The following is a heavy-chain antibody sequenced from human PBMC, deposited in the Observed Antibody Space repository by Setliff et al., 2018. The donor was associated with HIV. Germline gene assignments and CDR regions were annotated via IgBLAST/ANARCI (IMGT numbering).Heavy chain of an antibody. Sequence: PSETLSLTCTVSGDSIKSHHWSWIRQPAGKGLEWLAYTDASGDTNYNPSLRGRVIISLDTSNNQFSLNLNSVTAADTAVYYCARQLDYTNGRYFDYWGPRTLVTVSS. CDR1: GDSIKSHH. J-gene: IGHJ4*02. D-gene: IGHD4-4*01. V-gene: IGHV4-4*09. CDR3: ARQLDYTNGRYFDY. CDR2: TDASGDT.